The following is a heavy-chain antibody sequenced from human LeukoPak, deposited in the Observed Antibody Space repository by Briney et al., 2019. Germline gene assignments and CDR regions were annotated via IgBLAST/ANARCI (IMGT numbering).Heavy chain of an antibody. V-gene: IGHV3-23*01. CDR3: AKRYCSSTSCYTDY. CDR2: ISGSGGST. Sequence: PGGSLRLSCAASGFTFSSYAMSWVRQAPGEGLEWVSAISGSGGSTYYADSVKGRFTISRDNSKNTLYLQMNSLRAEDTAVYYCAKRYCSSTSCYTDYWGQGTLVTVSS. CDR1: GFTFSSYA. J-gene: IGHJ4*02. D-gene: IGHD2-2*02.